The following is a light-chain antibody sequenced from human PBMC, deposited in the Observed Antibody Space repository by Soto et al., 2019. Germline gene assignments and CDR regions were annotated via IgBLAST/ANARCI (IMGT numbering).Light chain of an antibody. V-gene: IGKV3-20*01. CDR1: QSVSSSY. CDR2: GAS. CDR3: QXXXSSPXT. J-gene: IGKJ4*01. Sequence: EIVLTQSPGTLSLSPGERATLSCRASQSVSSSYLAWYQQKPGQAPRLLIYGASSRATGIPDRFSGSGSGTDFTLTISRLEPEDFAVXYXQXXXSSPXTFGGGTKVEIK.